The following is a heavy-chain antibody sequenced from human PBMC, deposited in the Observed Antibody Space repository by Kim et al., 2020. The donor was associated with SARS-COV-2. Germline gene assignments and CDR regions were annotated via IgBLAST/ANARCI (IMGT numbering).Heavy chain of an antibody. CDR1: GGSFSGYY. Sequence: SETLSLTCAVYGGSFSGYYWSWIRQPPGKGLEWIGEINHSGSTNYNPSLKTRVTISVDTSKNQFNLKLSSVTASDTAVYYCARTLAAAGTLDGLDDYWGQGTLIPVSS. J-gene: IGHJ4*02. D-gene: IGHD6-13*01. V-gene: IGHV4-34*01. CDR2: INHSGST. CDR3: ARTLAAAGTLDGLDDY.